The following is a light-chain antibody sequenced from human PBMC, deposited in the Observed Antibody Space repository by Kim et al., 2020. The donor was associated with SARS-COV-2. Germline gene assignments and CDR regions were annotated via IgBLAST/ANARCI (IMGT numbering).Light chain of an antibody. Sequence: EIQMTQSPSSLAASVGDRVTIACRASQSINTYLNWYQQKPGKAPKLLIYAASTLQSGVPSRFSGSGSGTDFTLTISSLQPEDFAIYYCQQSHTAPLLTFGGGTKVDIK. CDR1: QSINTY. CDR3: QQSHTAPLLT. J-gene: IGKJ4*01. CDR2: AAS. V-gene: IGKV1-39*01.